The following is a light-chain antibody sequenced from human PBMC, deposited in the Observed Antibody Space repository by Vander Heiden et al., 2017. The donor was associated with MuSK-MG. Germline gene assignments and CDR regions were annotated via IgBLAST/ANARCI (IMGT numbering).Light chain of an antibody. CDR1: NIGSDS. Sequence: SSVLTQPPYVAVAPGMTITSTGGGNNIGSDSVHWYQQNPGQAPVLVVYDDTARPSGIPERFSGSNSGNTATLTISGVEAGDEADYYCQVWDTSSDHVVFGGGTKLTVL. V-gene: IGLV3-21*03. J-gene: IGLJ2*01. CDR3: QVWDTSSDHVV. CDR2: DDT.